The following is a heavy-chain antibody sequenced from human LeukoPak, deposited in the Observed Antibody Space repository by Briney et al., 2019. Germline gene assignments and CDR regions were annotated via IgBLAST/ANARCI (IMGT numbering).Heavy chain of an antibody. CDR1: GFTFSNYA. J-gene: IGHJ4*02. V-gene: IGHV3-48*04. Sequence: GGSLTLSCAASGFTFSNYAMTWVRQAPGKGLEWVSYISSSSSTIYYADSVKGRFTISRDNAKNSLYLQMNSLRAEDTAVYYCARDFDYGDYWGQGTLVTVSS. CDR3: ARDFDYGDY. D-gene: IGHD3-3*01. CDR2: ISSSSSTI.